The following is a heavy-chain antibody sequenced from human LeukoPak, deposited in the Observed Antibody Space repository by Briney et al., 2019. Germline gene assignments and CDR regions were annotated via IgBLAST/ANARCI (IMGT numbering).Heavy chain of an antibody. V-gene: IGHV3-23*01. CDR3: AKVRVYGDYAFDI. J-gene: IGHJ3*02. Sequence: TGGSLRLSCAASGFTFSSYAMSWVRQAPGKGLEWVSVSTSSGNTYYVDSVKGRFTISRDNSKNTLYLQMNSLRAEDTAVYYCAKVRVYGDYAFDIWGQGTMVTVSS. CDR2: STSSGNT. D-gene: IGHD4-17*01. CDR1: GFTFSSYA.